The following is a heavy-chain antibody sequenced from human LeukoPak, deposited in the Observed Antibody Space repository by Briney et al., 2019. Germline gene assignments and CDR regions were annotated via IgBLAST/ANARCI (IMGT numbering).Heavy chain of an antibody. D-gene: IGHD3-22*01. CDR3: ARGPRGITMIVVAPMNWFDP. Sequence: ASVKVSRKASGYTFTSYGISWVRQAPGQGLEWMGWISAYNGNTNYAQKLQGRVTMTTDTSTSTAYMELRSLRSDDTAVYYCARGPRGITMIVVAPMNWFDPWGQGTLVTVSS. CDR1: GYTFTSYG. CDR2: ISAYNGNT. V-gene: IGHV1-18*01. J-gene: IGHJ5*02.